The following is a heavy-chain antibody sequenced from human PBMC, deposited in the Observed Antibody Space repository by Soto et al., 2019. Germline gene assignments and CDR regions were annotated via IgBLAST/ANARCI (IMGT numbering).Heavy chain of an antibody. D-gene: IGHD4-17*01. CDR3: ARDLAYIRDY. CDR2: MNPNSGNT. V-gene: IGHV1-8*01. J-gene: IGHJ4*02. Sequence: ASVKVSCKASGYTFTSYDINWVRQATGQGLEWMGWMNPNSGNTAYAQKFQGRVTMTRNTSISTAYMELSSLRSDDTAVYYCARDLAYIRDYWGQGTLVTVSS. CDR1: GYTFTSYD.